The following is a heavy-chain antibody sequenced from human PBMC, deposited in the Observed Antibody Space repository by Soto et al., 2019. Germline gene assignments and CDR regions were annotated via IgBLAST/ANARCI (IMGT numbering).Heavy chain of an antibody. Sequence: EVQLVESGGGLVQPGGSLRLSCEASGFTFSSRWMTWVRQGPGKGLEWVANIKQDENGKDYVDSVKGRFTISRDNAKNPLYLQMNSLRPEDTAVYYCATHDGPAAAGLVLDFWGQGTLVTVSS. J-gene: IGHJ4*02. D-gene: IGHD6-13*01. V-gene: IGHV3-7*02. CDR2: IKQDENGK. CDR1: GFTFSSRW. CDR3: ATHDGPAAAGLVLDF.